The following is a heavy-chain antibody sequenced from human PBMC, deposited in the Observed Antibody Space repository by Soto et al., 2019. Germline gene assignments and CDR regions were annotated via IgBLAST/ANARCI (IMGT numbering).Heavy chain of an antibody. D-gene: IGHD2-15*01. CDR3: TRDDDRGSGGRWYGVPMDG. Sequence: EVQLVESGGGVVQPGGSLRLSCAASGFTGSSKYMSWVRQAPGKGLEWVSLVQSGGSRYYTGSVKGRFTISRDNSENKLYPQMKMLREEDTAVAYCTRDDDRGSGGRWYGVPMDGWGNGTTVTVSA. V-gene: IGHV3-66*01. CDR1: GFTGSSKY. CDR2: VQSGGSR. J-gene: IGHJ6*04.